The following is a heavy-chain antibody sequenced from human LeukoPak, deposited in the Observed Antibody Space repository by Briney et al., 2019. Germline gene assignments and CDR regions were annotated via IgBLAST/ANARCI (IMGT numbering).Heavy chain of an antibody. V-gene: IGHV4-4*07. CDR2: IYTSGST. J-gene: IGHJ4*02. D-gene: IGHD6-13*01. Sequence: PSETLSLTCTVSGGSISSYYWSWIRQPAGKGLEWIGRIYTSGSTNYNPSLKSRVTISVDKSKNQFSLKLSSLTAADTAVYYCARGLVAAAGRAYYFDYWGQGTLVTVSS. CDR1: GGSISSYY. CDR3: ARGLVAAAGRAYYFDY.